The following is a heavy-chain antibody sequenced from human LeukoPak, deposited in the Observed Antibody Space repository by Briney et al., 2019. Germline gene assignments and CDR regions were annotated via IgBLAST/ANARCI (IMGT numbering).Heavy chain of an antibody. CDR3: ARGALRPVDY. V-gene: IGHV3-7*03. D-gene: IGHD5-12*01. CDR1: GFTFSNAW. Sequence: GGSLRLSCAASGFTFSNAWMSWVRQAPGKGLECVGIINEHGSEKYYVDSVKGRFTISRDNAKNSLYLQINSLRAEDTAVYYCARGALRPVDYWGQGTLLTVSS. J-gene: IGHJ4*02. CDR2: INEHGSEK.